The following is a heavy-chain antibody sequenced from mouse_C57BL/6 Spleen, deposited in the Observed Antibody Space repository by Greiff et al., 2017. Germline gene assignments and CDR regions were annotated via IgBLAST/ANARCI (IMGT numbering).Heavy chain of an antibody. Sequence: VQLQQPGAELVRPGSSVKLSCKASGYTFTSYWMHWVKQRPIQGLEWIGNIDPSDSETNYNQKFKDKATLTVDKSSSTAYMQLSSLTSEDSSVCYCARYAQDGYSSFAYWGQGTLVTVSA. CDR1: GYTFTSYW. D-gene: IGHD2-3*01. V-gene: IGHV1-52*01. CDR3: ARYAQDGYSSFAY. CDR2: IDPSDSET. J-gene: IGHJ3*01.